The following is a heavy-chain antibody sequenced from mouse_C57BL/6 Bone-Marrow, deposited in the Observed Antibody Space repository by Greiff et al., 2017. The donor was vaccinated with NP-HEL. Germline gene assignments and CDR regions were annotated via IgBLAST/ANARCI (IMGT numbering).Heavy chain of an antibody. V-gene: IGHV1-18*01. Sequence: EVQLQQSGPELVKPGASVKIPCKASGYTFTDYNMDWVKQSHGKSLEWIGDINPNNGGTIYNQKFKGKATLTVDKSSSTAYMELRSLTSEDTAVYYCARNYYYGSSSHWYFDVWGTGTTVTVSS. CDR2: INPNNGGT. J-gene: IGHJ1*03. CDR3: ARNYYYGSSSHWYFDV. D-gene: IGHD1-1*01. CDR1: GYTFTDYN.